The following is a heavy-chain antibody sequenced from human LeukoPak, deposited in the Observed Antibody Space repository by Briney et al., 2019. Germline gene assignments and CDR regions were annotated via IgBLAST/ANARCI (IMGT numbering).Heavy chain of an antibody. V-gene: IGHV3-33*01. D-gene: IGHD5-18*01. CDR2: IWYDGSNK. Sequence: GRSLRLSCAASGFTFSSYGMHWVRQAPGKGLEWVAVIWYDGSNKCYADSVKGRFTISRDNSKNTLYLQMNNLRAEDTAVYYCARGNTAMVTWGQGTLVTVSS. CDR1: GFTFSSYG. CDR3: ARGNTAMVT. J-gene: IGHJ4*02.